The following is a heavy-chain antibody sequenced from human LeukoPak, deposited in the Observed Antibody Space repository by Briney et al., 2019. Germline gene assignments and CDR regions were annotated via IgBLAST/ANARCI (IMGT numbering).Heavy chain of an antibody. V-gene: IGHV1-69*13. Sequence: SVKVSCKASGGTFSSYAISWVRQAPGQGLEWMGGIIPIFGTANYAQKFQGRVTITADESTSTAYMELRSLRSDDTAVYYCAREIRGYSYGYSFDYWGQGTLVTVSS. CDR3: AREIRGYSYGYSFDY. D-gene: IGHD5-18*01. CDR1: GGTFSSYA. CDR2: IIPIFGTA. J-gene: IGHJ4*02.